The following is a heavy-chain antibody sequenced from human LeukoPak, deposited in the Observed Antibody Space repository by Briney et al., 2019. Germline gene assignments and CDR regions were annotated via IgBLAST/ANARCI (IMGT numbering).Heavy chain of an antibody. Sequence: PGGSLRLSCAASGFTFSSYSMNWVRQAPGKGLEWVSSISSSSSYIYYADSVKGRFTISRDNAKNSLYLQMNSLRAEDTAVDYCARERGLRYTPGAFDIWGQGTMVTVSS. V-gene: IGHV3-21*01. CDR2: ISSSSSYI. J-gene: IGHJ3*02. D-gene: IGHD1-14*01. CDR1: GFTFSSYS. CDR3: ARERGLRYTPGAFDI.